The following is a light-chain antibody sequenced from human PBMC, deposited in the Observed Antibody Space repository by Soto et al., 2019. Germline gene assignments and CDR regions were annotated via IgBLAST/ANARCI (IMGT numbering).Light chain of an antibody. CDR3: SSYTSSSTLVV. J-gene: IGLJ2*01. CDR2: DVS. Sequence: QSALTQPASVSGSPGQSITLSCTGTSSDVGGYNYVSWYQQHPGKASKLMIYDVSNRPSGVSNRFSCSKSGNTASLTISGLQAEDEADYYCSSYTSSSTLVVFGGGTKLTVL. CDR1: SSDVGGYNY. V-gene: IGLV2-14*01.